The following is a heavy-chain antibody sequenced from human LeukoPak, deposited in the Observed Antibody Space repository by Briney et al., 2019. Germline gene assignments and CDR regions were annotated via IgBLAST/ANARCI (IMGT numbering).Heavy chain of an antibody. Sequence: PETLSLTCTVSGGSISSYYWSWIRQPPGKGLEWIGYIYYSGSTNYNPSLKSRVTISVDTSKNQFSLKLSSVTAADTAVYYCARVSPDYGDSIDYWGQGTLVTVSS. CDR1: GGSISSYY. V-gene: IGHV4-59*01. CDR2: IYYSGST. CDR3: ARVSPDYGDSIDY. J-gene: IGHJ4*02. D-gene: IGHD4-17*01.